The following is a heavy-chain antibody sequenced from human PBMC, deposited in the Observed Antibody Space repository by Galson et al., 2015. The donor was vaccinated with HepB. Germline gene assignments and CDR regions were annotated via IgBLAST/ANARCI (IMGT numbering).Heavy chain of an antibody. Sequence: SLRLSCAASGFTFSSYAMSWVRQAPGKGLEWVSAISGSGGSTYYADSVKGRFTISRDNSKNTLYLQMNSLRAEDTAVYYCAKHWFDYYDGREFDPWGQGTLVTVSS. CDR3: AKHWFDYYDGREFDP. D-gene: IGHD3-22*01. V-gene: IGHV3-23*01. CDR1: GFTFSSYA. J-gene: IGHJ5*02. CDR2: ISGSGGST.